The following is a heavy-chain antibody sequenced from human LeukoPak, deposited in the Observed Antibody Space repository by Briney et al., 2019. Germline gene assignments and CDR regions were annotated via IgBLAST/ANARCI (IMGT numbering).Heavy chain of an antibody. V-gene: IGHV1-2*02. CDR3: ASSIAVAAQGLEAFDI. CDR2: INPNSGGT. Sequence: ASVKVSCKASGYTFTGYYMHWVRQAPGQGLEWMGWINPNSGGTNYAQKFQGRVTMTRDTSISTAYMELSRLRSDDTAVYYCASSIAVAAQGLEAFDIWGQGTMVTVSS. D-gene: IGHD6-19*01. CDR1: GYTFTGYY. J-gene: IGHJ3*02.